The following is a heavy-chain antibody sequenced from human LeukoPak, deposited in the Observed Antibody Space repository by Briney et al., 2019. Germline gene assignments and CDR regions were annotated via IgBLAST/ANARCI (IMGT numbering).Heavy chain of an antibody. CDR1: GGSISSGTYY. Sequence: SETLSLTCTVSGGSISSGTYYWSWIRQPPGKGLEWIGYIYHSGSTYYNPSLKSRVTISVDRSRSQFSLKLSSVTAADTAVYYCARSTYYDFWSAMRYFDYWGQGTLVTVSS. D-gene: IGHD3-3*01. CDR2: IYHSGST. V-gene: IGHV4-30-2*01. CDR3: ARSTYYDFWSAMRYFDY. J-gene: IGHJ4*02.